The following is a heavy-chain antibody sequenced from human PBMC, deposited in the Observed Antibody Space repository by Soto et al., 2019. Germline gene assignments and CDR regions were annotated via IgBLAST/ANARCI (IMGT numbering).Heavy chain of an antibody. CDR1: GDTFINYA. CDR2: IIPIFGTA. V-gene: IGHV1-69*12. D-gene: IGHD5-18*01. J-gene: IGHJ6*02. Sequence: QVQLVQSGAEVTKPGSSVKVSCTASGDTFINYAISWVRQAPGQGLEWMGGIIPIFGTANYAQKSQGRVTISADESTSTAYMEVSRLRSEDTALYYCARGRGYSYDYGLDGWGQGTTVTVSS. CDR3: ARGRGYSYDYGLDG.